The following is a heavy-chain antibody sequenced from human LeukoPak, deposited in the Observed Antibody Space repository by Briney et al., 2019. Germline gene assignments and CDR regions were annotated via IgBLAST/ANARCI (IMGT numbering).Heavy chain of an antibody. CDR2: IYPGDSDT. CDR1: GYSFTSYW. Sequence: GESLKISCKGSGYSFTSYWIGWVRQMPGKGLEWMGIIYPGDSDTRYSPSFQGQVTISADKSISTAYLQWSSLKASDTAMYYCARRRYCSGGSCYPNFDYWGQGTLVTVSS. D-gene: IGHD2-15*01. J-gene: IGHJ4*02. V-gene: IGHV5-51*01. CDR3: ARRRYCSGGSCYPNFDY.